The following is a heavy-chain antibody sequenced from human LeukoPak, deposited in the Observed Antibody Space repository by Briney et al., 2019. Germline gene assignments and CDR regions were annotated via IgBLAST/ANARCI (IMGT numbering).Heavy chain of an antibody. Sequence: GGSLRLSCAASGFTLSFYAMSWVRQTPGKGLEWVSSISGSGASTNYADSVKGRFTISRDNSKNTLYLQMNSLRVEDTAVYYCTREINSGYLAGYFQHWGQGTLVTVSS. V-gene: IGHV3-23*01. D-gene: IGHD3-22*01. CDR1: GFTLSFYA. CDR3: TREINSGYLAGYFQH. J-gene: IGHJ1*01. CDR2: ISGSGAST.